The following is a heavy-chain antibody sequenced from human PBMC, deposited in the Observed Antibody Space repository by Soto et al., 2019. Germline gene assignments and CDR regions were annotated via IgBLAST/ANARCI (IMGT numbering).Heavy chain of an antibody. J-gene: IGHJ5*02. D-gene: IGHD6-19*01. Sequence: GGSLRLSCAASGFTFSSYGMHWVRQAPGKGLEWVAVIWYDGSNKYYADSVKGRFTISRDNSKNTLYLQMNSLRAEDTAVYYCARDGPAKQWLFTWGQGTLVTVSS. CDR3: ARDGPAKQWLFT. CDR1: GFTFSSYG. CDR2: IWYDGSNK. V-gene: IGHV3-33*01.